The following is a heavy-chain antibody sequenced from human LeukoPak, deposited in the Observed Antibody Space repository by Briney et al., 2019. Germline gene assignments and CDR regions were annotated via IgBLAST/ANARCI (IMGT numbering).Heavy chain of an antibody. Sequence: GGSLRLSCAASGFTFSGYAMSWVRQAPGKGLEWVSGFSGSGDNTYYAEYVKGRFTISRDNSKNTLYLQMNSLRAEDTAVYYCARGAPAGPFDAFDIWGQGTMVTVSS. D-gene: IGHD6-13*01. J-gene: IGHJ3*02. V-gene: IGHV3-23*01. CDR1: GFTFSGYA. CDR2: FSGSGDNT. CDR3: ARGAPAGPFDAFDI.